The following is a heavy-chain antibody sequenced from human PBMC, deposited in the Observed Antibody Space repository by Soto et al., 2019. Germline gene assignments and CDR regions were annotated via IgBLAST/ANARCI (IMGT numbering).Heavy chain of an antibody. V-gene: IGHV1-69*13. CDR1: GGTFSDFT. CDR2: IIPIFDTP. J-gene: IGHJ6*02. Sequence: SVKVSCKASGGTFSDFTINWVRQAPGQRLEWMGGIIPIFDTPNYAEKFQGRVTITADESTSTSFMEVSSMRSEDTAVYYCARNGTLTGYSYGMDVWGQGTMVTISS. CDR3: ARNGTLTGYSYGMDV. D-gene: IGHD1-1*01.